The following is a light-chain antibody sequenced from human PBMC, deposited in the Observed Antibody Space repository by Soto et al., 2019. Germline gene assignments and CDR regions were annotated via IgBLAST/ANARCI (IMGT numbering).Light chain of an antibody. J-gene: IGKJ1*01. CDR3: QQYGISPT. CDR2: DVS. V-gene: IGKV3-20*01. Sequence: DIVLTQSPGTLSLSPGERATLSCRSSQSVSSNYLAWYQQKPDQAPRLVIYDVSGRATGIPDRFSGSGSGTAFTLTISRLEPEDSAVYYCQQYGISPTFGQGTKVEIQ. CDR1: QSVSSNY.